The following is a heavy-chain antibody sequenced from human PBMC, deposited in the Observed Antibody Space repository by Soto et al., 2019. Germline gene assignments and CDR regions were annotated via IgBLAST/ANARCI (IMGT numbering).Heavy chain of an antibody. D-gene: IGHD3-22*01. Sequence: QVQLVQSGAEVKKPGASVKVSCKASGYTFTNYYMHWVRQAPGQGLEWMGIINPNGGSTTYAQKFQSRVTMTKDTSTSTVYMDLSSLRSEDTAVYYVARSSYDNSGYHIDDDYGGQGTLVTVSS. J-gene: IGHJ4*02. V-gene: IGHV1-46*01. CDR3: ARSSYDNSGYHIDDDY. CDR2: INPNGGST. CDR1: GYTFTNYY.